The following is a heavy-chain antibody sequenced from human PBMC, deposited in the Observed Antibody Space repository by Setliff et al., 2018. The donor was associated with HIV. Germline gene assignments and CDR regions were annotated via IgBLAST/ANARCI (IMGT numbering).Heavy chain of an antibody. J-gene: IGHJ5*02. D-gene: IGHD2-2*01. Sequence: LRLSCAPSGFTFGSYAMSWVRQAPGKGLEWVSVISGSGDSTFYAESLTGRFTISRDNSKNTLYLQMNSLRAEDTAVYYCASSPNIVVVPAALDPWGQGTLVTVSS. V-gene: IGHV3-23*01. CDR1: GFTFGSYA. CDR3: ASSPNIVVVPAALDP. CDR2: ISGSGDST.